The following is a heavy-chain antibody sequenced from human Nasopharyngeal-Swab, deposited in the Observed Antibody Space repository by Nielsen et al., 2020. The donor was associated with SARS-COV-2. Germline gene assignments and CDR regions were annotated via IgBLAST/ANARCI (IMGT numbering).Heavy chain of an antibody. Sequence: GESLKISCAASGFTFSSYWMSWVRQAPGKGLEWVANIKQDGSEKYYVDSVKGRFTISRDNAKNSLYLQMSSLRSEDTAVYYCARGAYCGGDCYPHDAFDIWGQGTMVTVSS. D-gene: IGHD2-21*02. CDR2: IKQDGSEK. CDR1: GFTFSSYW. V-gene: IGHV3-7*05. CDR3: ARGAYCGGDCYPHDAFDI. J-gene: IGHJ3*02.